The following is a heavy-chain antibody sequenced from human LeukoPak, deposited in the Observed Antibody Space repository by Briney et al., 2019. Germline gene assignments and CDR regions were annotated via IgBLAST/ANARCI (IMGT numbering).Heavy chain of an antibody. J-gene: IGHJ4*02. CDR2: IYYSGST. CDR1: GGSISSYY. V-gene: IGHV4-59*08. Sequence: SETLSLTCTVSGGSISSYYWSWIRQPPGKGLEWIGYIYYSGSTNYNPSLKSRVTISVDTSKNQFSLKLSSVTAADTAVYYCARKRLYYDSSGYGNWDDYWGQGTLVTVSS. D-gene: IGHD3-22*01. CDR3: ARKRLYYDSSGYGNWDDY.